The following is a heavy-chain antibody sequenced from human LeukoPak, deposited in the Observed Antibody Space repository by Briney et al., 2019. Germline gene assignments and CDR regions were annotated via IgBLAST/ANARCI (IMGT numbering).Heavy chain of an antibody. Sequence: ASVKVSCKASGYTFTGYYMHWVRQAPGQGLEWMGWINPNSGGTNYAQKFQGRVTMTRDTSISTAYMELSRLRSDDTAVYYCARVTAPGPYYDFWSGSFDYWGQGTLVTVSS. CDR3: ARVTAPGPYYDFWSGSFDY. CDR2: INPNSGGT. V-gene: IGHV1-2*02. CDR1: GYTFTGYY. J-gene: IGHJ4*02. D-gene: IGHD3-3*01.